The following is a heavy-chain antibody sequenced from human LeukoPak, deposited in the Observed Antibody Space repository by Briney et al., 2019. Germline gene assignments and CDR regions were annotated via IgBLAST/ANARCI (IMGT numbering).Heavy chain of an antibody. Sequence: ASVKVSCKASGYTFTSYGISWVRQAPGQGLEWMGWISAYNGNTNYAQKLQGRVTMTTDTSTSTAYMELRSLRSEDTAVYYCARVSYDFWSAEGYYMDVWGKGTTVTVSS. CDR1: GYTFTSYG. CDR3: ARVSYDFWSAEGYYMDV. V-gene: IGHV1-18*01. J-gene: IGHJ6*03. CDR2: ISAYNGNT. D-gene: IGHD3-3*01.